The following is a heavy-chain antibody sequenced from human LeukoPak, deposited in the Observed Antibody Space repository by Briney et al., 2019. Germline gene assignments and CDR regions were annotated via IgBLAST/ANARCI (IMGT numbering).Heavy chain of an antibody. J-gene: IGHJ4*02. V-gene: IGHV4-59*11. CDR3: AREVGTLLDY. Sequence: PSETLSLTCTVSGASISSHYWSWIRQPPGKGLEWIGYLYYSGSTNYNPSLKSRVTISVDTSKNQFSLKLSPVTAADTAVYYCAREVGTLLDYWGQGTLVTVSS. D-gene: IGHD1-26*01. CDR2: LYYSGST. CDR1: GASISSHY.